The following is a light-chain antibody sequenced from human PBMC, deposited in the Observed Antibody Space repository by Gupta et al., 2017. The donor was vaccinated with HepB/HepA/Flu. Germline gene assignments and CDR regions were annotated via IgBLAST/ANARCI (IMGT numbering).Light chain of an antibody. CDR2: SNN. Sequence: SVLTQPPSASRTPGQRVTIPCSGSSSNIGTNTVTWYHQLPGTAPKLLIYSNNQRTPGVPDRFSGSKYGTSATMTISGLQAEDEADYYCAAEDDNRNGVVFGGGTKRTVL. J-gene: IGLJ2*01. V-gene: IGLV1-44*01. CDR1: SSNIGTNT. CDR3: AAEDDNRNGVV.